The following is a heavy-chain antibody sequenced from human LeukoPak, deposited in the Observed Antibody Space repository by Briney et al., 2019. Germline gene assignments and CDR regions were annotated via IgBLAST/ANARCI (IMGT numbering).Heavy chain of an antibody. V-gene: IGHV3-66*02. Sequence: PWGSLRLSCAASGFTVSSNYMSWVRRAPGKGLEWVSVIYSGGSTYYADSVKGRFTISRDNSKNTLYLQMNSLRAEDTTVYYCARAFSPFDYWGQGTLVTVSS. CDR1: GFTVSSNY. CDR3: ARAFSPFDY. CDR2: IYSGGST. D-gene: IGHD3-3*01. J-gene: IGHJ4*02.